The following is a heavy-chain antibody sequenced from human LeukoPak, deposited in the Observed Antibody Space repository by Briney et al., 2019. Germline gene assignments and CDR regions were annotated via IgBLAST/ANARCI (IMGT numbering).Heavy chain of an antibody. J-gene: IGHJ3*02. CDR2: IYQSGSA. D-gene: IGHD3-3*01. Sequence: SETLSLTCTVSGGSISGGNYYWTWIRQPPGKGLEWVGHIYQSGSAHYNPSLKSRVTISEDKSKNQFSLKLSSVTVADTAVYYCARRSTLRFLEWSPNAFDIWGQGTMVTVSS. V-gene: IGHV4-30-2*01. CDR1: GGSISGGNYY. CDR3: ARRSTLRFLEWSPNAFDI.